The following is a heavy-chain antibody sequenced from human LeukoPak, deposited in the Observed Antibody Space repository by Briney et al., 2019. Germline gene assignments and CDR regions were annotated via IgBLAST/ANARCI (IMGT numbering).Heavy chain of an antibody. CDR1: GGSISSSSYY. D-gene: IGHD3-22*01. J-gene: IGHJ4*02. CDR3: ASVRGYYDSSGYYYVFDY. V-gene: IGHV4-39*01. Sequence: SSETLSLTCTVSGGSISSSSYYWGWIRQPPGKGLEWIGSIYYSGSTYYNPSLKSRVTISVDTSKNQFSLKLSSVTAADTAVYYCASVRGYYDSSGYYYVFDYWGQGTLVTVSS. CDR2: IYYSGST.